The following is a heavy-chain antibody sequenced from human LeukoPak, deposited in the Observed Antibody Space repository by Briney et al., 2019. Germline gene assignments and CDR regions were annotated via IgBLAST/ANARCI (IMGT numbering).Heavy chain of an antibody. J-gene: IGHJ4*02. V-gene: IGHV3-23*01. D-gene: IGHD5-24*01. CDR1: GFTFSNYA. Sequence: GGSLRLSCAASGFTFSNYAMNWVRQAPGKGLEWVSVVSGSDDSTYYPGSVKGRFTISRDNSKNTLYLQMNSLRVEDTAVYYCAKDYVSGDGYWDFDYWGQGTLVTVSS. CDR3: AKDYVSGDGYWDFDY. CDR2: VSGSDDST.